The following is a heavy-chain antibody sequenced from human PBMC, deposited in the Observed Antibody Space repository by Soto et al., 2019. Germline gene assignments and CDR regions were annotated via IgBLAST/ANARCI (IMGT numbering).Heavy chain of an antibody. CDR2: IIPIFGTA. CDR1: GGTFSSYA. Sequence: QVQLVQSGAEVKKPGSSVKVSCKASGGTFSSYAISWVRQAPGQGLEWMGGIIPIFGTANYAQKFQGRVTITADESTSTAYMELSSMRSEDTAVYYCARVQGLPSIAVAGPLAGWGQGTLVTVSS. CDR3: ARVQGLPSIAVAGPLAG. D-gene: IGHD6-19*01. V-gene: IGHV1-69*01. J-gene: IGHJ4*02.